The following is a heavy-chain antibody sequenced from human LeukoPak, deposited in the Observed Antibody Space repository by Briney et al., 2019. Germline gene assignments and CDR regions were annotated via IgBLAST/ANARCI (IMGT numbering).Heavy chain of an antibody. Sequence: SETLSLTCTVSGGSISSYYWSWIRHPPGKGLEWIGYIYYSGSTNYNPSLKSRVTISVDTSKNQFSLKLSSVTAADTAVYYCARWRAFCSGGSCYSRWFDPWGQGTLVTVSS. V-gene: IGHV4-59*08. CDR3: ARWRAFCSGGSCYSRWFDP. CDR2: IYYSGST. D-gene: IGHD2-15*01. CDR1: GGSISSYY. J-gene: IGHJ5*02.